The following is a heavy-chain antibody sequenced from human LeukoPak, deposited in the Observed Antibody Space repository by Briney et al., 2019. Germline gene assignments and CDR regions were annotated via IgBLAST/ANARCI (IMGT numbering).Heavy chain of an antibody. Sequence: PSETLSLTCSVSGGSISGYYWAWIRQPPGEGLQWIGDISYSGSTNYNPSLKSRVTISVDTSKNQFSLKLSSVTAADTAVYYCARGGSSGWYYFDYWGQGTLVTVSS. D-gene: IGHD6-19*01. CDR2: ISYSGST. CDR3: ARGGSSGWYYFDY. V-gene: IGHV4-59*01. J-gene: IGHJ4*02. CDR1: GGSISGYY.